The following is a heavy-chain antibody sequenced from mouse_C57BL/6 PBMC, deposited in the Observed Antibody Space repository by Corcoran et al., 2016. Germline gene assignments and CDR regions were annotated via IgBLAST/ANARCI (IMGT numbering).Heavy chain of an antibody. V-gene: IGHV14-1*01. CDR1: GFNIKDYY. CDR2: IDPEDGDT. J-gene: IGHJ2*01. Sequence: EVQLQQSGAELVRPGASVKLSCTASGFNIKDYYMHWVKQRPEQGLEWIGRIDPEDGDTEYAPKFQGKATMTADTSSNTAYLQLSSLTSEDTAVYYCTLYYYGSSPYYFGYWGQGTTLTVSS. CDR3: TLYYYGSSPYYFGY. D-gene: IGHD1-1*01.